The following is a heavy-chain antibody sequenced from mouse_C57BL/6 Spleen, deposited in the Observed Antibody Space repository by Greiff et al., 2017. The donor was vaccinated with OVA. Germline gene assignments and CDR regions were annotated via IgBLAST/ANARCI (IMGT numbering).Heavy chain of an antibody. Sequence: VQLQQSGAELVRPGASVTLSCKASGYTFTDYEMHWVKQTPVHGLEWIGAIDPETGGTAYNQKFKGKAILTADKSSSTAYMELRSLTSEDSAVYYCTRSGYDYETWFAYWGQGTLVTVSA. D-gene: IGHD2-4*01. CDR1: GYTFTDYE. CDR2: IDPETGGT. CDR3: TRSGYDYETWFAY. V-gene: IGHV1-15*01. J-gene: IGHJ3*01.